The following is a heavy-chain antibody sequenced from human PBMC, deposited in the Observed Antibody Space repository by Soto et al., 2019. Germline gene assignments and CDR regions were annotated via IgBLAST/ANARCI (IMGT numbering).Heavy chain of an antibody. CDR3: ARDGRRGSYWYFDL. CDR1: GYTFTSYY. CDR2: INPSGGST. V-gene: IGHV1-46*03. Sequence: QVQLVQSGAEVKKPGASVKVSCKASGYTFTSYYMHWVRQAPGQGLEWMGMINPSGGSTSYAQKFQGRATMTSDTTRSTVYMELSTLRSEDTAGYYCARDGRRGSYWYFDLWGRGTLVTGSS. D-gene: IGHD2-15*01. J-gene: IGHJ2*01.